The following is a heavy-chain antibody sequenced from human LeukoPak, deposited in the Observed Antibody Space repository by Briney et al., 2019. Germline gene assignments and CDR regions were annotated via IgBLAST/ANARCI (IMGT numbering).Heavy chain of an antibody. J-gene: IGHJ6*04. CDR2: IRYDGSNR. CDR3: ARDYGSGMDV. Sequence: GGSLRLSCAASGMTFSSYGMHWVRQAPGKGLEWVAFIRYDGSNRYHVDSVKGRFTVSRDNSKNTLSLQMNSLRVEDTAVYYCARDYGSGMDVWGKGTTVTVSS. D-gene: IGHD3-10*01. V-gene: IGHV3-30*02. CDR1: GMTFSSYG.